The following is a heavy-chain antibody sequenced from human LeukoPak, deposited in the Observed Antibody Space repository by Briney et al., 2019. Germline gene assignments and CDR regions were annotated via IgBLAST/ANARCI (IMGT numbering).Heavy chain of an antibody. D-gene: IGHD3-16*01. CDR3: AGKIGDYFDY. J-gene: IGHJ4*02. V-gene: IGHV3-23*01. CDR1: GFTFGTSD. CDR2: ISGSGALT. Sequence: PGGSLRLSCVASGFTFGTSDMTWVRQAPGKGLEWLSSISGSGALTFYADSVKGRFTISRDNSKNTLYLQMNSLRAEDTAVYYCAGKIGDYFDYWGLGTLVTVSS.